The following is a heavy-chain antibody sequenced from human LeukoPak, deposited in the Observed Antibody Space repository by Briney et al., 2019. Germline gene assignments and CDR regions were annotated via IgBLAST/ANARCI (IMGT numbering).Heavy chain of an antibody. Sequence: SQTLSLTCTVSGGSLSSCSYYWNWIRQPAGKGLEWIGRFYNSGRTNFNPSLKSRVTISADTSKNQFSLKVRSVTAADTAVYYCARGDLKSDWFDPWGEGTLVTVSS. J-gene: IGHJ5*02. CDR3: ARGDLKSDWFDP. V-gene: IGHV4-61*02. CDR2: FYNSGRT. CDR1: GGSLSSCSYY. D-gene: IGHD3-3*01.